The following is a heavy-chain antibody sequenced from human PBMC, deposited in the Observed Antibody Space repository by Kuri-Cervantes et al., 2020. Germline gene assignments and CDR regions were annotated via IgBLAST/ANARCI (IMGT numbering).Heavy chain of an antibody. CDR2: ISSSGSTI. V-gene: IGHV3-11*04. J-gene: IGHJ4*02. CDR3: AKEDSRDGYNSFFDY. Sequence: GESLKISCAASGFTFSDYYMSWIRQAPGKGLEWVSYISSSGSTIYYADSVKGRFTISRDNAKNSLYLQMNSLRAEDTAVYYCAKEDSRDGYNSFFDYWGQGTLVTVSS. CDR1: GFTFSDYY. D-gene: IGHD5-24*01.